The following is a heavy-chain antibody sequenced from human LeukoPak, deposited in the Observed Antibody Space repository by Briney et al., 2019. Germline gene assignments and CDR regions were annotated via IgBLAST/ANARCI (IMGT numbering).Heavy chain of an antibody. D-gene: IGHD3-10*01. CDR1: GFTLTSYG. CDR3: ARTGGDSVLYYYYMDV. J-gene: IGHJ6*03. V-gene: IGHV3-30*02. CDR2: IQYDGSNK. Sequence: GGSLRLSCAASGFTLTSYGMHWVRQAPGKGLEWVAFIQYDGSNKNYADSVKGRFTISRDYSKNTLYLQMNSLRAEDTAVYYCARTGGDSVLYYYYMDVWGKGTTVTVSS.